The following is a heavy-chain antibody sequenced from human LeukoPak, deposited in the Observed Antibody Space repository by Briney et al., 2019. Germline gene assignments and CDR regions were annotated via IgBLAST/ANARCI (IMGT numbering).Heavy chain of an antibody. CDR2: IIPILGIA. CDR1: GGTFSSYT. J-gene: IGHJ5*02. CDR3: ARRYCTNGVCYTGHWFDP. V-gene: IGHV1-69*02. Sequence: SVKVSCKASGGTFSSYTISWVRQAPGQGLEWMGRIIPILGIANYAQKFQGRVTITADKSTSTAYMELSSLRSEDTAVYYCARRYCTNGVCYTGHWFDPWGQGTLVTVSS. D-gene: IGHD2-8*01.